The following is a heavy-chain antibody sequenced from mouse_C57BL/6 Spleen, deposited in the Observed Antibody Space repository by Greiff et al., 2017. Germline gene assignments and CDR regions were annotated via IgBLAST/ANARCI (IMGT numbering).Heavy chain of an antibody. D-gene: IGHD1-1*01. CDR2: INPSNGGT. V-gene: IGHV1-53*01. CDR3: ARELNYYGSSWYFDV. J-gene: IGHJ1*03. CDR1: GYTFTSYW. Sequence: QVQLQQPGTELVKPGASVKLSCKASGYTFTSYWMHWVKQRPGQGLEWIGNINPSNGGTNYNETFKSKATLTVDKSSSTAYMQLSSLTSEDSAVYYCARELNYYGSSWYFDVWGTGTTVTVSS.